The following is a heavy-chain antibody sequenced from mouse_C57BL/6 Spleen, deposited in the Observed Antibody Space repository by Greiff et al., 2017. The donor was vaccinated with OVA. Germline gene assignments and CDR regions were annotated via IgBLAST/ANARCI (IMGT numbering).Heavy chain of an antibody. V-gene: IGHV1-64*01. Sequence: QVQLQQPGAELVKPGASVKLSCKASGYTFTSYWMHWVKQRPGQGLEWIGMIHPNSGSTNYNEKFKSKATLTVDKSSSTAYMQLSSLTSEDSAVYYCVETGTRPDSDYWGEGTTLTVCS. J-gene: IGHJ2*01. D-gene: IGHD3-3*01. CDR2: IHPNSGST. CDR3: VETGTRPDSDY. CDR1: GYTFTSYW.